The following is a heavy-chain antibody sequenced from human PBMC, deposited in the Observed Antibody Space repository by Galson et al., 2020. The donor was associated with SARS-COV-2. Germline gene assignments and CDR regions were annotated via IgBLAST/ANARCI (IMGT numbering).Heavy chain of an antibody. V-gene: IGHV3-7*01. CDR2: IKQDGSEN. J-gene: IGHJ6*02. Sequence: AGSLRLSCAASGFTFSSYWMSWVRQAPGKGLEWVANIKQDGSENYYVASVKGRFTISRDNAKNSLYLQMNSLRAEDTAVYYCARDSSGTTLNYYYYGMDVWGQGTTVTVSS. CDR1: GFTFSSYW. D-gene: IGHD1-1*01. CDR3: ARDSSGTTLNYYYYGMDV.